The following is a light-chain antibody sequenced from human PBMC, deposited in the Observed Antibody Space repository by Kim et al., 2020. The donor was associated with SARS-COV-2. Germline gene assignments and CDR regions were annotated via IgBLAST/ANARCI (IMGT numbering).Light chain of an antibody. V-gene: IGKV3-15*01. J-gene: IGKJ1*01. CDR1: QSVSSN. CDR2: VAS. Sequence: VSPGERATLSCRASQSVSSNLAWYQQKPGQAPRLLIYVASTRATAIPARFSCSGSGTEFTLTISSLQSEDFAVYYCQQYNNWPPTFGQGTKVDIK. CDR3: QQYNNWPPT.